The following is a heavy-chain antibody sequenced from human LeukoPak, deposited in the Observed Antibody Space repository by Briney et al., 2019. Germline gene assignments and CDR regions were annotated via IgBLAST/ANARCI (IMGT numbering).Heavy chain of an antibody. CDR3: ARDSATTDYYYYYMDV. J-gene: IGHJ6*03. D-gene: IGHD4-11*01. CDR1: GASISSGSYY. V-gene: IGHV4-61*02. Sequence: PSQTLSLTCTVSGASISSGSYYWSWIRQPAGKGLEWIGRIYTSGSTNYNPSLKSRVTISVDTAKNQFSLKLSSVTAADTAVYYCARDSATTDYYYYYMDVWGKGTTVTISS. CDR2: IYTSGST.